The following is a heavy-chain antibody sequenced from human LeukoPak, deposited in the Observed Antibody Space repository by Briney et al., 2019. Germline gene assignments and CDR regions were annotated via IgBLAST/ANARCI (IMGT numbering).Heavy chain of an antibody. J-gene: IGHJ4*02. CDR1: GFTFSSYS. V-gene: IGHV3-21*01. D-gene: IGHD6-13*01. CDR2: ISSSSGYI. CDR3: ARDLPAAGFSLDY. Sequence: KAGGSLRLSCAASGFTFSSYSMNWVRQAPGKGLEWVSSISSSSGYIFYADSVKGRFTISRDNAKNSLYLQMNSLRAEDTAVYYCARDLPAAGFSLDYWGQGTLVTVSS.